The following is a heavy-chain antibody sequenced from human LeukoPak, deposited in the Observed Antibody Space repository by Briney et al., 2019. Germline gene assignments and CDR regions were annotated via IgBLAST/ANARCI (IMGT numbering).Heavy chain of an antibody. CDR3: AKDTQRITIFGVVFDY. CDR1: GFTFDDYA. CDR2: INWNSGSI. D-gene: IGHD3-3*01. Sequence: PGGSLRLSCAASGFTFDDYAMHWVRQAPGKGLEWVSGINWNSGSIGYADSVKGRFTISRDNAKNSLYLQMNSLRAEDTALYYCAKDTQRITIFGVVFDYWGQGTLVTVSS. J-gene: IGHJ4*02. V-gene: IGHV3-9*01.